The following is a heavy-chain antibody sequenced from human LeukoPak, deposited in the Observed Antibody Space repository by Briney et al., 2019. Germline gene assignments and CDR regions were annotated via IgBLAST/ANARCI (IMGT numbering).Heavy chain of an antibody. CDR1: IGSLSSSKW. CDR3: ARQKWEQQGRDYYFNGLDV. V-gene: IGHV4-4*02. D-gene: IGHD1/OR15-1a*01. Sequence: SETLSLTCSVSIGSLSSSKWGSWVRQSPVKGLGWIGEIYLYGTTNYNPSFTSRVTMSVDRSRNQFSLKLTSVTAADTAVYSCARQKWEQQGRDYYFNGLDVWGPGTTVIVSS. J-gene: IGHJ6*02. CDR2: IYLYGTT.